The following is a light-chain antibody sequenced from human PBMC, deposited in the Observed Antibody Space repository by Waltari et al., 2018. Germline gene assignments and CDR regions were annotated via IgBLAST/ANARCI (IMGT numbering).Light chain of an antibody. V-gene: IGKV1-13*02. CDR3: QQFNSYPPSYT. Sequence: AIQLTQSPSSLSASVGDRVTITCRASQGISSALAWYQQKPGKAPKLLIYDASSLESGVPSRFSCSGSGTDFTLTISSLQPEDFATYYCQQFNSYPPSYTFGQVTKLEIK. CDR1: QGISSA. CDR2: DAS. J-gene: IGKJ2*01.